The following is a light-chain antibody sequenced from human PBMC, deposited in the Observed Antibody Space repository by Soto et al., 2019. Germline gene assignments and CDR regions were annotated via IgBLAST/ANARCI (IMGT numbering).Light chain of an antibody. V-gene: IGKV1-13*02. Sequence: IQMTQSPASLSASVGDRVTLTCRASQGIRSGLGWYQQKPGKAPKLLIYDASSLESGVPSRFSGSGSGTEFTLTISSLQPDDFATYYCQHYNSYSEAFGQGTKVDIK. J-gene: IGKJ1*01. CDR1: QGIRSG. CDR2: DAS. CDR3: QHYNSYSEA.